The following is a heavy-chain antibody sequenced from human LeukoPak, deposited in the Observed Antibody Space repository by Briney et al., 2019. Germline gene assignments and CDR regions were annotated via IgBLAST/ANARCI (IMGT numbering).Heavy chain of an antibody. D-gene: IGHD4-17*01. CDR2: IYVCGST. V-gene: IGHV3-53*01. CDR1: GFTVSNSY. CDR3: TRAALNDYAAN. J-gene: IGHJ4*02. Sequence: GGSLRLSCAASGFTVSNSYMSWVRQAPGKGLEWVSMIYVCGSTFYAGSVKGRFTISRDNSKNTLYLQMDSLRAEDTAIYYCTRAALNDYAANWGQGSLVTVSS.